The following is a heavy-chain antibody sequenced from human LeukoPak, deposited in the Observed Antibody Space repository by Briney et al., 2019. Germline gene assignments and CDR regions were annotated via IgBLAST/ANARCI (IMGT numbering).Heavy chain of an antibody. D-gene: IGHD3-10*01. Sequence: ASVKVSCKASGYTFTSYDINWVRQATGQGLEWLGWMNPNSGNTGYAQNFQGRVTLTRNTSIDTAYMELSSLRSVDTAVYYCARDYYGSKSSSFDPWGQGTLVTVSS. CDR2: MNPNSGNT. CDR1: GYTFTSYD. J-gene: IGHJ5*02. CDR3: ARDYYGSKSSSFDP. V-gene: IGHV1-8*01.